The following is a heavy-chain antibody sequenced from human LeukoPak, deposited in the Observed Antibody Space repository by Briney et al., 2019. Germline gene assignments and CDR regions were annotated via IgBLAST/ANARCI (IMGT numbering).Heavy chain of an antibody. CDR2: INHSGST. CDR3: ARDYIAAAGTVGNYGMDV. D-gene: IGHD6-13*01. V-gene: IGHV4-34*01. Sequence: SETLSLTCAVYGGSFSGSYWSWIRQPPGKGLEWIGEINHSGSTNYNPSLKSRVTISVDTSKNQFSLKLSSVTAADTAVYYCARDYIAAAGTVGNYGMDVWGQGTTVTVSS. J-gene: IGHJ6*02. CDR1: GGSFSGSY.